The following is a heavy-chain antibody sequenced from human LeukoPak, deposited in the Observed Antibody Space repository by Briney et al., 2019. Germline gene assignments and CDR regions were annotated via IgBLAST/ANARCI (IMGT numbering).Heavy chain of an antibody. J-gene: IGHJ4*02. CDR1: GYNFAGYY. D-gene: IGHD3-3*01. V-gene: IGHV1-2*06. Sequence: GASVKVSCKASGYNFAGYYIHWVRQAPGQGLEWMGRINPRDGETNFAQKFQGRVTMTRDTSISTAYMELSGLRSDDTAVYYCGRDWVLRFHQGGFDYWGQGTLVTVSS. CDR3: GRDWVLRFHQGGFDY. CDR2: INPRDGET.